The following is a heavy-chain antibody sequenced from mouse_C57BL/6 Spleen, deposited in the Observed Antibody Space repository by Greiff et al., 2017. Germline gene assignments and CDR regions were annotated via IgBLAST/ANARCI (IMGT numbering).Heavy chain of an antibody. CDR3: AKSTVVGGMDY. CDR2: INPNNGGT. D-gene: IGHD1-1*01. V-gene: IGHV1-26*01. CDR1: GYTFTDYY. Sequence: EVQLQQSGPELVKPGASVKISCKASGYTFTDYYMNWVKQSHGKSLEWIGDINPNNGGTSYNQKFKGKATLTVDKSSSTAYMELRSLTSEDSAVYYCAKSTVVGGMDYWGQGTSVTVSS. J-gene: IGHJ4*01.